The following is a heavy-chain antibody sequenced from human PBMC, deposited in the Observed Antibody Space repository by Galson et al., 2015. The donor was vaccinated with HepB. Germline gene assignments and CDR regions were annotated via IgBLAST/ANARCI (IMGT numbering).Heavy chain of an antibody. CDR2: IYYSGST. CDR1: GGTISSYY. D-gene: IGHD3-22*01. CDR3: AREVDSKYYDSSGYYYVSSRCAFDI. J-gene: IGHJ3*02. Sequence: SETLSLTCSVSGGTISSYYWSWIRRPPGKGLKWIGYIYYSGSTNYNRSLKSRVTISVDTSKNQFSLKLSSVTAADTAVYYCAREVDSKYYDSSGYYYVSSRCAFDIWGQGTMVTVSS. V-gene: IGHV4-59*01.